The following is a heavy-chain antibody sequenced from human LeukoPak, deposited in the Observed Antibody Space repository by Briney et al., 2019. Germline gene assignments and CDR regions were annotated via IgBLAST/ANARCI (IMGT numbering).Heavy chain of an antibody. Sequence: ASVKVSCKPSGYTFTVNYLHWVRQAPGQGLEWVGWMNPNSGVTGYAQNFQGRVTMTRDTSISTAYMELGSLTSDDTAVYYCTRGAGTSWFDYWGQGSLVTVSS. CDR2: MNPNSGVT. CDR3: TRGAGTSWFDY. CDR1: GYTFTVNY. D-gene: IGHD2-2*01. V-gene: IGHV1-2*02. J-gene: IGHJ4*02.